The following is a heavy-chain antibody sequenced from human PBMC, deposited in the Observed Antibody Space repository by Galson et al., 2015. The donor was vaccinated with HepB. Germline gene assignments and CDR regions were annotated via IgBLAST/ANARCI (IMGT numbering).Heavy chain of an antibody. CDR2: IVPLLGLT. Sequence: SVKVSCKASGDTFNNYAITWVRQAPGQGLEWMGRIVPLLGLTNYAQKFQGRFTITADKSTSTVHMNLSSLRSEDTALYYCAGGFCSVSDCSPGVLGPWGQGTLVPVSS. D-gene: IGHD3-3*01. CDR3: AGGFCSVSDCSPGVLGP. V-gene: IGHV1-69*04. CDR1: GDTFNNYA. J-gene: IGHJ5*02.